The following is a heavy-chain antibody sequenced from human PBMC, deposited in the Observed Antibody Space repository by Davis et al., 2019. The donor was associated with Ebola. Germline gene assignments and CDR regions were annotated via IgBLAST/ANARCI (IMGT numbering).Heavy chain of an antibody. CDR3: TTGVFMGSSPSRGPYYYYGMDV. J-gene: IGHJ6*02. D-gene: IGHD6-6*01. CDR2: IKSKTDGGTT. V-gene: IGHV3-15*07. Sequence: GESLKISCAASGFTFSNAWMNWVRQAPGKGLEWVGRIKSKTDGGTTDYAAPVKGRFTISRDDSKNTLYLQMNSLKTEDTAVYYCTTGVFMGSSPSRGPYYYYGMDVWGQGTTVTVSS. CDR1: GFTFSNAW.